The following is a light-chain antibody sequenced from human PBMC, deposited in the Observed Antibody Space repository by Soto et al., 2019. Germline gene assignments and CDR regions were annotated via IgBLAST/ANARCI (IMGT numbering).Light chain of an antibody. Sequence: EIVMTQSPATLSVSPGERATLSCRASQSVSNNLAWYQQKPGQTPKLLIYVASTRAAGIPARFSGSGSGTEFTLTISSLQSEDFAVYYCQQYNVWPLSFGGGTKVERK. J-gene: IGKJ4*01. CDR3: QQYNVWPLS. CDR2: VAS. CDR1: QSVSNN. V-gene: IGKV3-15*01.